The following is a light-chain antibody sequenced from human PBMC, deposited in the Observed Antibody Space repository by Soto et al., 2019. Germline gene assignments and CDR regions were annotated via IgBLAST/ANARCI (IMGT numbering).Light chain of an antibody. CDR2: GAS. CDR1: QSVSDN. V-gene: IGKV3-15*01. J-gene: IGKJ4*01. CDR3: QQYNNWPIT. Sequence: ETLMRQSPDTLSVSLGERATLSCRASQSVSDNLAWYQQRPGQAPRLLIYGASIRVTGIPARISGSESGTEFTLTISSLQSEDFGVYYCQQYNNWPITFGGGTKVDIK.